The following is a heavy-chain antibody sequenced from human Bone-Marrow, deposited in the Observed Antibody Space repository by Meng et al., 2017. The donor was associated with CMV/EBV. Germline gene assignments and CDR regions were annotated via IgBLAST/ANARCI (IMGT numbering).Heavy chain of an antibody. CDR2: VSVYKGDT. J-gene: IGHJ5*02. CDR3: ARSRVGAWTWFDP. D-gene: IGHD1-26*01. Sequence: ASVKVSCKASGYIFTSYDINWVRQAPGQGREWVGWVSVYKGDTKYEEKVEGRVTLTADTSASKAYLELRSLRFDDTAVYYCARSRVGAWTWFDPWGQGTLVTVSS. V-gene: IGHV1-18*01. CDR1: GYIFTSYD.